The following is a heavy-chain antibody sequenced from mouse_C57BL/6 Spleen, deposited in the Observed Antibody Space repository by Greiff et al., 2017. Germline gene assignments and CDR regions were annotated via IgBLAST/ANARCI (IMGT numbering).Heavy chain of an antibody. J-gene: IGHJ3*01. CDR2: ISSGRSTI. CDR3: ARPGYDYGFFAY. V-gene: IGHV5-17*01. CDR1: GFTFSDYG. Sequence: EVQRVESGGGLVKPGGSLKLSCAASGFTFSDYGMHWVRQAPEKGLEWVAYISSGRSTIYYADTVKGRFTISRDTAKNTLFLQMTSLRSEDTAMYYCARPGYDYGFFAYWGQGTLVTVSA. D-gene: IGHD2-4*01.